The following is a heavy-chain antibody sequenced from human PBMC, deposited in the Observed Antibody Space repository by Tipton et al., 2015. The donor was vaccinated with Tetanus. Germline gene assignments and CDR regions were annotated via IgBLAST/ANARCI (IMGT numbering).Heavy chain of an antibody. Sequence: TLSLTCTVSGGSIRGGTFYWGWIRQPPGKGLEWIGSIYESGDTYYIPSLKSRVTISVATSKNQFSLNLNSMAAADTGVYYCARPQSGYFTPFDYWGQGNLVTVSS. CDR3: ARPQSGYFTPFDY. CDR1: GGSIRGGTFY. J-gene: IGHJ4*02. V-gene: IGHV4-39*01. CDR2: IYESGDT. D-gene: IGHD3-3*01.